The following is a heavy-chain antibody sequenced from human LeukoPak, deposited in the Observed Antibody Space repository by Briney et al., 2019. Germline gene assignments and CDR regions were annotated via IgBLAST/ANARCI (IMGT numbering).Heavy chain of an antibody. D-gene: IGHD2/OR15-2a*01. CDR2: ISYDGSNK. CDR3: ARGFRHYYYFDY. Sequence: GGSPRLSCVASGFPFSSYGMHWVRQAPGKGLEWVAVISYDGSNKYYADSVKGRFTISRDNSKNTLYLQMNSLRAEDTAVYYCARGFRHYYYFDYWGQGTLVTVSS. V-gene: IGHV3-30*19. J-gene: IGHJ4*02. CDR1: GFPFSSYG.